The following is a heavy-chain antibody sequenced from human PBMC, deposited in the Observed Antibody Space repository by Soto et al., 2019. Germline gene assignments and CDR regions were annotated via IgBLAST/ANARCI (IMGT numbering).Heavy chain of an antibody. Sequence: EVQLLESGGGLVQPEGSLRLSCAASGFTFTSYAMGWVRQAPGKGLEWVSVISSGGSTYYADSVRGRFTISRDNSKDTLSPQMNSLRAEDTAVYYCATRRGAGGHFDYWGQGALVTVSS. J-gene: IGHJ4*02. CDR3: ATRRGAGGHFDY. CDR2: ISSGGST. V-gene: IGHV3-23*01. D-gene: IGHD2-15*01. CDR1: GFTFTSYA.